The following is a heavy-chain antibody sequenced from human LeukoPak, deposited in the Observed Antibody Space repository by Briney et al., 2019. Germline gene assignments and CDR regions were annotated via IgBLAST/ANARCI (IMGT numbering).Heavy chain of an antibody. J-gene: IGHJ3*02. D-gene: IGHD3-22*01. Sequence: ASVTVSCKVSGYTLTELSMHWVRQAPGKGLEWMGGFDPEDGETIYAQKFQGRVTMTEDTSTDTAYMELSSLRSEDTAVYYCATADAGTMIVVATRFAFDIWGQGTMVTVSS. CDR3: ATADAGTMIVVATRFAFDI. V-gene: IGHV1-24*01. CDR2: FDPEDGET. CDR1: GYTLTELS.